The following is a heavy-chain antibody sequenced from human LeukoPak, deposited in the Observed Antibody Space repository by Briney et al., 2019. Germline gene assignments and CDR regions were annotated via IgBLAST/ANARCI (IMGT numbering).Heavy chain of an antibody. V-gene: IGHV3-23*01. J-gene: IGHJ4*02. Sequence: GGSLRLSCAASGFTFSSYDMHWVRQATGKGLEWVSAISGSGGSTYYADSVKGRFTISRDNSKNTLYLQMNSLRAEDTAVYYCAKAFGDYSLFDYWGQGTLVTASS. D-gene: IGHD4-17*01. CDR3: AKAFGDYSLFDY. CDR1: GFTFSSYD. CDR2: ISGSGGST.